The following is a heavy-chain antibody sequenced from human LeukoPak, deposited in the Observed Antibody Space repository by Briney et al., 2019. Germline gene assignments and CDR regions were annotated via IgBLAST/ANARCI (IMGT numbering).Heavy chain of an antibody. J-gene: IGHJ5*02. CDR1: GYSFTTYG. D-gene: IGHD4-17*01. Sequence: ASVKVSCKASGYSFTTYGISWVRQAPGQGLEWMEWISTYNGNTNYAQKLQDRVTMTTDTSTSTAYMEPRSLRYDDTAVYYCARDSGYGDYVGNPWGQGTLVTVSS. V-gene: IGHV1-18*01. CDR3: ARDSGYGDYVGNP. CDR2: ISTYNGNT.